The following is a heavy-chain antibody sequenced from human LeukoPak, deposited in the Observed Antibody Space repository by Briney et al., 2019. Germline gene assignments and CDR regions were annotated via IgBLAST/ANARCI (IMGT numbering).Heavy chain of an antibody. D-gene: IGHD3-16*01. CDR2: IYSGGST. CDR3: ARSLSAAAVDY. CDR1: GFTVSSNY. Sequence: GGTLRLSCAASGFTVSSNYMSWVRQAPGKGLEWVSVIYSGGSTYYADSVKGRFTISRDNSENTLYLQMNSLRAEDTAVYYCARSLSAAAVDYWGQGTLVTVSS. V-gene: IGHV3-66*02. J-gene: IGHJ4*02.